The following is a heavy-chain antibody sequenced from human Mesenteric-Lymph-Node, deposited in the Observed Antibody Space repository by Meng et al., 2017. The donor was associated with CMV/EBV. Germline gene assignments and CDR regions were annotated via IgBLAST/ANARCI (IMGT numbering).Heavy chain of an antibody. CDR1: GASISRSSYY. J-gene: IGHJ6*02. CDR2: IYYSGST. V-gene: IGHV4-39*07. CDR3: AAAGLSGGMDV. Sequence: SETLSLTCTVSGASISRSSYYWGWIRQPPGKGLEWIGSIYYSGSTYYNPSLKSRVTISVDTSKNQFSLKLRSVTTADTAVYYCAAAGLSGGMDVWGQGTTVTVSS.